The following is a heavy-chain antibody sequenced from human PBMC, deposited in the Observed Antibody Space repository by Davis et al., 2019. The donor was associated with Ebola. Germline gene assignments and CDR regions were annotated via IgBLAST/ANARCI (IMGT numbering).Heavy chain of an antibody. D-gene: IGHD1-26*01. J-gene: IGHJ5*01. CDR1: SYTFTSYD. V-gene: IGHV1-18*01. CDR3: AREAGATTRIYDS. CDR2: ISAYNGNT. Sequence: ASVKVSCKASSYTFTSYDISWVRQAPGQGLEWMGWISAYNGNTNYAQKLQGRVTMTTDTSRSTAYMELRSLRSDGTAVYYCAREAGATTRIYDSWGQGTLVTVSS.